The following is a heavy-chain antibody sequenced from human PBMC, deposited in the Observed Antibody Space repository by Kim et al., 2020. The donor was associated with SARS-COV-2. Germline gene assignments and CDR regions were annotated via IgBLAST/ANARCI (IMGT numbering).Heavy chain of an antibody. J-gene: IGHJ3*02. V-gene: IGHV3-64*04. Sequence: SVKGRFTISRDDSKNTLYLQINSLKAEETAVYYCTRVRDMTLTCRDAFDIWGQGTMITVSS. CDR3: TRVRDMTLTCRDAFDI. D-gene: IGHD2-15*01.